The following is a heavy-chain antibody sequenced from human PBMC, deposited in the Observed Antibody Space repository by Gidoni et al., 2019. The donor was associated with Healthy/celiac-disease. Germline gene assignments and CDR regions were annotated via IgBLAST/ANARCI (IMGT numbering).Heavy chain of an antibody. V-gene: IGHV4-31*02. J-gene: IGHJ2*01. Sequence: QVQLQESGPGLVKPSQTLSPTCTVPGGSISSGGYYWSWIRQHPGKGLELIGYIYYSGSTYYNPSLNSRVTISVDTSKNQFSLKLSSVTAADTAVYYCAGSYGSGLWYFDLWGRGTLVTVSS. D-gene: IGHD3-10*01. CDR3: AGSYGSGLWYFDL. CDR2: IYYSGST. CDR1: GGSISSGGYY.